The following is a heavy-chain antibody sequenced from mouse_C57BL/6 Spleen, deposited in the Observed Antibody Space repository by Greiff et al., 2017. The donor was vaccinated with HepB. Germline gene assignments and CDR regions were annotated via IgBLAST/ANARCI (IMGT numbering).Heavy chain of an antibody. Sequence: VQLQESGAELVRPGTSVKVSYKASGYAFTNYLIEWVKQRPGQGLEWIGVINPGSGGTNYNEKFKGKATLTADKSSSTAYMQLSSLTSEDSAVYFCARDGYYLYYYAMDYWGQGTSVTVSS. V-gene: IGHV1-54*01. CDR3: ARDGYYLYYYAMDY. CDR2: INPGSGGT. D-gene: IGHD2-3*01. J-gene: IGHJ4*01. CDR1: GYAFTNYL.